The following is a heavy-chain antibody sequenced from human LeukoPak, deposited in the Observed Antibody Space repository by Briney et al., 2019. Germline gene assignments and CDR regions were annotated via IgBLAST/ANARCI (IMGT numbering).Heavy chain of an antibody. CDR1: GGSISSSSYY. V-gene: IGHV4-39*01. CDR3: ARNSSRGYGFDI. Sequence: PSETLSLTCTVSGGSISSSSYYWGWIRQPPGKGLEWIGSIYYSGSTYYNPSLKSRVTISVDTSKNQFSLKLSSVTAADTAVYYCARNSSRGYGFDILGQGTMVTVSS. CDR2: IYYSGST. D-gene: IGHD2/OR15-2a*01. J-gene: IGHJ3*02.